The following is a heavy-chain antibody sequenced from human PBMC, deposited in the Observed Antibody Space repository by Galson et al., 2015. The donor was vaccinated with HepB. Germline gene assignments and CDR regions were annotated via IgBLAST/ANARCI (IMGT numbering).Heavy chain of an antibody. Sequence: LRLSCAASGFKFDDFGMHWVRQAPGKGLLWVSYISADGTRTKYADSVKGRFTISRDNAKNTVYLQMNSLRAEDTAVYYCAREFAFGCGSYSNWGQGSLVTVSS. V-gene: IGHV3-74*01. CDR1: GFKFDDFG. CDR3: AREFAFGCGSYSN. J-gene: IGHJ4*02. D-gene: IGHD6-19*01. CDR2: ISADGTRT.